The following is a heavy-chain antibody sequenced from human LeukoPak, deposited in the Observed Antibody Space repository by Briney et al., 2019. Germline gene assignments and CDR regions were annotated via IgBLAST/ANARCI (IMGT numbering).Heavy chain of an antibody. V-gene: IGHV3-11*01. D-gene: IGHD6-13*01. CDR3: ARSSLSSSWLFDY. CDR1: GFTFSDYY. Sequence: PGGSLRLSCAASGFTFSDYYMSWIRQAPGKGLEWVSYIGSSGTTIYYADSVKGRFTISRDNATNSLYLQMNSLRADDTAVYYCARSSLSSSWLFDYWGQGTLVTVSS. J-gene: IGHJ4*02. CDR2: IGSSGTTI.